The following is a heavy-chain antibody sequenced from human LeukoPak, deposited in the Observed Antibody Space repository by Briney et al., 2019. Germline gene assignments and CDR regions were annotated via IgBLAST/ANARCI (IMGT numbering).Heavy chain of an antibody. J-gene: IGHJ4*02. CDR3: ARKGYCSSTSCYRVFDY. CDR2: INHSGST. V-gene: IGHV4-34*01. D-gene: IGHD2-2*01. CDR1: GGSFSGYY. Sequence: SETLSLTCAVYGGSFSGYYWSWIRQPPGKGLGWIGEINHSGSTNYNPSLKSRVTISVDTSKNQFSLKLSSVTAADTAVYYCARKGYCSSTSCYRVFDYWGQGTLVTVSS.